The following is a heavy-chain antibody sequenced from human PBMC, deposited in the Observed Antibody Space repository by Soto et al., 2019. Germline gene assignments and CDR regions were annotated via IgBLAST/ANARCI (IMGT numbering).Heavy chain of an antibody. CDR3: TKSSGGSSSVGMDY. Sequence: PGGSLRLSCAGFGFIFKNYALNWVRQAPGKGLEWVASITRDGYNKYYADSVKGRFTISRDNSRDTLSLQMTALTIEDSSVYYCTKSSGGSSSVGMDYWGQGTRVTVSS. CDR2: ITRDGYNK. CDR1: GFIFKNYA. J-gene: IGHJ4*02. D-gene: IGHD6-6*01. V-gene: IGHV3-30*04.